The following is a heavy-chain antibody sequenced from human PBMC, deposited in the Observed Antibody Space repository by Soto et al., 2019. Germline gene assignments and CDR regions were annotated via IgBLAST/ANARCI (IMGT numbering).Heavy chain of an antibody. J-gene: IGHJ5*02. CDR3: SVNGFDP. Sequence: EVQLVESGGGLVQPGGSLRLSCAASGFTFSSSWMHWVRQAPGKGLVWVSRINSDGSSKSYADSEKGRFTISRNNAKNTLYLQLNSLRAEDSSGYDCSVNGFDPWGQGTLVTVSS. V-gene: IGHV3-74*01. CDR2: INSDGSSK. CDR1: GFTFSSSW.